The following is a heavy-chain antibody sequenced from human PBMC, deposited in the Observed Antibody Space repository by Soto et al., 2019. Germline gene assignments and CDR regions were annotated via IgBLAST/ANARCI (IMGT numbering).Heavy chain of an antibody. CDR1: GYTFTSYG. V-gene: IGHV1-18*01. D-gene: IGHD1-1*01. J-gene: IGHJ4*02. CDR3: VRGRYGDY. CDR2: ISAHNGNT. Sequence: QVHLVQSGAEVKKPGASVKVSCKASGYTFTSYGITWVRQAPGLGLEWMGWISAHNGNTDYAQKLQGRVIVTRDTSTSTAYMELRSLISDDTAVYYCVRGRYGDYWGQGALVTVSS.